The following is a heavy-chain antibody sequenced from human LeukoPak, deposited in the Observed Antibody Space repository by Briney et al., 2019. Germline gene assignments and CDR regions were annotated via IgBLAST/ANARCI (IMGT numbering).Heavy chain of an antibody. CDR2: IIPIFGTA. V-gene: IGHV1-69*13. D-gene: IGHD2-21*02. J-gene: IGHJ5*02. Sequence: SVKVSCKASGGTFSSYAISWVRQAPGQGLEWMGGIIPIFGTANYAQKFQGRVTITADESTSTAYMELSSLRSEDTAVYYCARALLPGGDCYHHWGQGTLVTVSS. CDR3: ARALLPGGDCYHH. CDR1: GGTFSSYA.